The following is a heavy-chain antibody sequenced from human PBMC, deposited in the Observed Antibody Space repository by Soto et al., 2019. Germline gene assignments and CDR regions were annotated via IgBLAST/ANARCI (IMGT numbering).Heavy chain of an antibody. CDR1: VCSISSSSYS. V-gene: IGHV4-39*01. D-gene: IGHD1-26*01. J-gene: IGHJ3*02. CDR3: ARRYGSAFDI. Sequence: SETLSLTCTLLVCSISSSSYSWGWIRQPPGKGLEWIGSIYYSGRSTYYNPSLKSRVTISVDTSKNQFSLQLSSVTAADTAVYYCARRYGSAFDIWGQGTMVT. CDR2: IYYSGRST.